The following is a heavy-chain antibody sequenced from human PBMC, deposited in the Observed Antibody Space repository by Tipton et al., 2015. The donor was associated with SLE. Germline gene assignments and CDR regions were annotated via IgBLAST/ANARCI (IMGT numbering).Heavy chain of an antibody. J-gene: IGHJ4*02. Sequence: TLSLTCTVSGGSISSYYWSWIRQPPGKGLEWIGYIYYSGSTNYNPSLKSRVTISVDTSKNQFSLKLSSVTAADTAVYYCARGGRILVATAGGQGTLVTVSS. CDR2: IYYSGST. CDR1: GGSISSYY. CDR3: ARGGRILVATA. V-gene: IGHV4-59*01. D-gene: IGHD1-1*01.